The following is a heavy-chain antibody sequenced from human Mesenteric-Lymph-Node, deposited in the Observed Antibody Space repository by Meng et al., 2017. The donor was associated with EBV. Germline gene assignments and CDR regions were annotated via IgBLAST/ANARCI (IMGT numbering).Heavy chain of an antibody. J-gene: IGHJ5*02. Sequence: QRHLQESVRGLVKPSDPLSLPCRVSGASITSNSYAWGWIRQPPGKGLEWIGSMYYSGNTYYNPSLKSRVTIALDTSKNQFSLKLSSVTAADTAVYYCARGLRPGENWFDPWGQGALVTVSS. D-gene: IGHD4-17*01. V-gene: IGHV4-39*07. CDR2: MYYSGNT. CDR1: GASITSNSYA. CDR3: ARGLRPGENWFDP.